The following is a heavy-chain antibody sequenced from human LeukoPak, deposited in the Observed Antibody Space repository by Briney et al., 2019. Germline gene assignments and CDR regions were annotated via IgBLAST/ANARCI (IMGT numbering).Heavy chain of an antibody. Sequence: PGGSLRLSCVASGYIFTNYAMHWVRQAPGKGLEWVAAKSDDGSHEYYADSVKGRFTISRDNSKNTLYLQMNSLRAEDTAVYYCARDRRWQVGEDYYDYWGQGTLVTVSS. D-gene: IGHD3-16*01. J-gene: IGHJ4*02. CDR1: GYIFTNYA. CDR3: ARDRRWQVGEDYYDY. V-gene: IGHV3-30*04. CDR2: KSDDGSHE.